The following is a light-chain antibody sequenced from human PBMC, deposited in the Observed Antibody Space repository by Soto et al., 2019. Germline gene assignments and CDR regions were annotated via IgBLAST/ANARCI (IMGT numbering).Light chain of an antibody. J-gene: IGKJ4*02. CDR1: QSVDIN. CDR2: GAS. Sequence: EIVLTHSPATLSVSPGDRVTLSCRASQSVDINLAWYQQRSGQAPRLLIYGASTRATDMPGRFSGSGSGTEFTLTISSLQSEDFAVYYCQQYKNWPRTFGRGTKVDI. V-gene: IGKV3-15*01. CDR3: QQYKNWPRT.